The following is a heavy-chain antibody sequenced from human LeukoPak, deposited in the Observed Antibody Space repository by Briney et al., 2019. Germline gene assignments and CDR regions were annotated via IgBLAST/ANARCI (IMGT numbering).Heavy chain of an antibody. J-gene: IGHJ4*02. V-gene: IGHV4-30-4*01. D-gene: IGHD3-10*01. CDR2: IYYSGST. CDR3: AGAMVRGVIIVEETYYFDY. CDR1: GGSISSGDYY. Sequence: SETLSLTCTVSGGSISSGDYYWSWIRQPPGKGLEWIGYIYYSGSTYYSPSLKSRVTISVDTSKNQFSLKLSSVTAADTAVYYCAGAMVRGVIIVEETYYFDYWGQGTLVTVSS.